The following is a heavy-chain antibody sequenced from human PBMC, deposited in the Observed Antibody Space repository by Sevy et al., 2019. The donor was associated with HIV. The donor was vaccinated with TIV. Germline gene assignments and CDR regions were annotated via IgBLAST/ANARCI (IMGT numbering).Heavy chain of an antibody. J-gene: IGHJ4*02. CDR1: GYSFNVYY. V-gene: IGHV1-2*06. CDR3: ARDWGESGDY. CDR2: INPDSGGT. D-gene: IGHD3-16*01. Sequence: ASVKVSCEASGYSFNVYYIHWVRQAPGEGLEWMGRINPDSGGTKYAQKFQGRVTMTRDTSISTTYMELSSLRSDDTAVYYCARDWGESGDYWGQRTLVTVSS.